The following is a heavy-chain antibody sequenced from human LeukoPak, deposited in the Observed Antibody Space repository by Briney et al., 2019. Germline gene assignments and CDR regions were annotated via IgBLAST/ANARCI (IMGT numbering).Heavy chain of an antibody. CDR2: IYYSGST. J-gene: IGHJ5*02. D-gene: IGHD3-10*01. CDR3: ARSLVRGLSNWFDP. V-gene: IGHV4-39*07. Sequence: ASETLSLTCTVSGGSISSSSYYWGWISQPPGKGLEWIGSIYYSGSTYYNPSLKSRVTISVDTSKNQFSLKLNSVTAADTAVYYCARSLVRGLSNWFDPWGQGTLVTVSS. CDR1: GGSISSSSYY.